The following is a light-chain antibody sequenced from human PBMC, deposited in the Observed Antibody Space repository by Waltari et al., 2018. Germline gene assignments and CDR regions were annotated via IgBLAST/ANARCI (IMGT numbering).Light chain of an antibody. CDR2: DAS. Sequence: ETVLTQSPATLSLSPGDRATLSCRASQSISNYLAWYQKKPGQAPRLLIYDASNRATGIPARFSGSGSGTDFTLTISSLEPEDFAVYYCQQRVNWPPLTFGGGTKVEIK. V-gene: IGKV3-11*01. J-gene: IGKJ4*01. CDR3: QQRVNWPPLT. CDR1: QSISNY.